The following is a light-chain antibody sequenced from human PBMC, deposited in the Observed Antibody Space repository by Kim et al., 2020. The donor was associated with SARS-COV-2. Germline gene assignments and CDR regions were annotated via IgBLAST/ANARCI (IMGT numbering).Light chain of an antibody. CDR2: GKN. J-gene: IGLJ2*01. CDR1: SLRTYY. V-gene: IGLV3-19*01. CDR3: NSRDNSGDHVV. Sequence: SSELTQDPVVSVALGQTVRITCQGDSLRTYYASWYQQKPGQAPILVIYGKNNRPSGIPHRFSGSSSGNTASLTVTGAQAVDEADYYCNSRDNSGDHVVFG.